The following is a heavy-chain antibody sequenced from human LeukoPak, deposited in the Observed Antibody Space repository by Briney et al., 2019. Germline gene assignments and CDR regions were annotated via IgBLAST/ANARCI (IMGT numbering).Heavy chain of an antibody. CDR3: ARVISTYDDFWSGSLGLDY. V-gene: IGHV3-30*04. D-gene: IGHD3-3*01. CDR1: GFTFSSYV. Sequence: GGSLRLSCAASGFTFSSYVMHWVRRAPGKGLEWVAIISYDGSNEYYADSVKGRFTISRDNSKNTLYLQMNSLRAADTAVYYCARVISTYDDFWSGSLGLDYWGQGTLVTVS. CDR2: ISYDGSNE. J-gene: IGHJ4*02.